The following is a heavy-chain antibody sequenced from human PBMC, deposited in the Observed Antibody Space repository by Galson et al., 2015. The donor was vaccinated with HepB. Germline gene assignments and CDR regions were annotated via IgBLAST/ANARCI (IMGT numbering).Heavy chain of an antibody. CDR1: GFTFSSYA. Sequence: SLRLSCAASGFTFSSYAMSWVRQAPGKGLEWVSAISGSGGSTYYADSVKGRFTISRDNSKNTLYLQMNSLRAEDTAVYYCAKNQLGSRGYFDYWGQGTLVTVSS. CDR2: ISGSGGST. J-gene: IGHJ4*02. CDR3: AKNQLGSRGYFDY. D-gene: IGHD7-27*01. V-gene: IGHV3-23*01.